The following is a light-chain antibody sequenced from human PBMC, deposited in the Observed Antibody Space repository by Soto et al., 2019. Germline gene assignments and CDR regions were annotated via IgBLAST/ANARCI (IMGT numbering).Light chain of an antibody. V-gene: IGLV2-14*01. J-gene: IGLJ1*01. CDR1: SSDVGGYNY. Sequence: QSALTQPASVSGSPGQSITISCTGTSSDVGGYNYVSWYQQHPGTAPKLMIYDVSNRPSGVSNRFSGSKSGNTASLTISGLQAEDAADYYCSSYTSSSTYVFGTGTKLTVL. CDR2: DVS. CDR3: SSYTSSSTYV.